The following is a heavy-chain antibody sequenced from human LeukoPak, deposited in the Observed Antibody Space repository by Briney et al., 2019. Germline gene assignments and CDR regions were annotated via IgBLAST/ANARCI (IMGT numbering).Heavy chain of an antibody. CDR2: IYYSGST. J-gene: IGHJ6*02. CDR1: GGSISSYY. CDR3: ARLPPNYYDSSGYYGFYYYYYGMDV. V-gene: IGHV4-59*01. D-gene: IGHD3-22*01. Sequence: SETLSLTCTVSGGSISSYYWSWIRQPPGKGLEWIGYIYYSGSTNYNPSLKSRVTISVDTSKNQFSLKLSSVTAADAAVYYCARLPPNYYDSSGYYGFYYYYYGMDVGGQGTTVTVSS.